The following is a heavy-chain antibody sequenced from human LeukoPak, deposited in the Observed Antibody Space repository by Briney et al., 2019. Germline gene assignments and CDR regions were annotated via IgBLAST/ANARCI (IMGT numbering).Heavy chain of an antibody. CDR1: GGSISSGDYY. Sequence: PSQTLSLTCTVSGGSISSGDYYWSWLRHPPGKGLEWIGYIYYSGSTYCNPSLKSRVTISVDTSKNQFSLKLSSVTAADTAVYYCARWYYDFWSGYHHYFDYWGQGTLVTVSS. D-gene: IGHD3-3*01. V-gene: IGHV4-30-4*08. CDR3: ARWYYDFWSGYHHYFDY. J-gene: IGHJ4*02. CDR2: IYYSGST.